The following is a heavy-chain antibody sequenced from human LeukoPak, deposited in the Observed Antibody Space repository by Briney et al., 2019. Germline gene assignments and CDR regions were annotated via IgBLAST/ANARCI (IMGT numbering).Heavy chain of an antibody. CDR1: GYTFTSYG. CDR3: ARLLLWFGEPSYYFDY. D-gene: IGHD3-10*01. Sequence: EASVKVSCKASGYTFTSYGISWVRQAPGQGLEWMGWISAYNGNTNYAQKLQGRVTMITDTSTSTAYMELRSLRSDDTAVYYCARLLLWFGEPSYYFDYWGQGTLVTVSS. J-gene: IGHJ4*02. V-gene: IGHV1-18*01. CDR2: ISAYNGNT.